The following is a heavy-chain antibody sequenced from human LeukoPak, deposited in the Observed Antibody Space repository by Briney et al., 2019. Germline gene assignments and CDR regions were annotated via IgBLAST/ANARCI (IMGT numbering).Heavy chain of an antibody. D-gene: IGHD2-2*01. CDR1: GFTFSSYG. CDR2: IRYDGSNK. J-gene: IGHJ5*02. CDR3: AKVPGGQLLPENP. Sequence: GGSLRLSCAASGFTFSSYGMHWVRQAPGKGLEWVAFIRYDGSNKYYADSVKGRFTISRDNSKNTLYLQMNSLRADDTAVYYCAKVPGGQLLPENPWGQGTLVTVSS. V-gene: IGHV3-30*02.